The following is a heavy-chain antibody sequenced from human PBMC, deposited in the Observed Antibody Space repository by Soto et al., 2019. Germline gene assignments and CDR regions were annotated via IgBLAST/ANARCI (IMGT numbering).Heavy chain of an antibody. CDR2: IIPIFGTA. V-gene: IGHV1-69*12. CDR3: AQIRDGYTYSPFDP. CDR1: GGTFSSYA. J-gene: IGHJ5*02. D-gene: IGHD5-12*01. Sequence: QVQLVQSGAEVKKPGSSVKVSCKASGGTFSSYAISWVRQAPGQGLEWMGGIIPIFGTANYAQKFQGRVTITADESTSTAYMELRRLRSEATAVYYCAQIRDGYTYSPFDPWGQGTLVTVSS.